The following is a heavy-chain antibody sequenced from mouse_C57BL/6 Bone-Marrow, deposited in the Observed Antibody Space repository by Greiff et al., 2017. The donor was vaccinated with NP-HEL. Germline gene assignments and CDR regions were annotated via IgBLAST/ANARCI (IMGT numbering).Heavy chain of an antibody. CDR2: ISSGGSYT. CDR3: AIHNYGSRAWFAY. D-gene: IGHD1-1*01. V-gene: IGHV5-6*01. J-gene: IGHJ3*01. CDR1: GFTFSSYG. Sequence: EVQLVESGGDLVKPGGSLKLSCAASGFTFSSYGMSWVRQTPDKRLEWVATISSGGSYTYYPDSVKGRFTISRDNAKNTLDLQMSSLKSEDTAMYYCAIHNYGSRAWFAYWGQGTLVTVSA.